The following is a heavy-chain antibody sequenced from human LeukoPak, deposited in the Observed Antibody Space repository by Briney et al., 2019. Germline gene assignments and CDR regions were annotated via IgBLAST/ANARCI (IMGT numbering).Heavy chain of an antibody. V-gene: IGHV4-59*01. Sequence: PSETLSLTCTVSGVSISSYYWSWIRQSPGKGLEWIGYIFYSGSTNYNPSLKSRVAISVDTSKNQFSLKLSAATAADTAVYYCARVVLPPGGAFDIWGQGTMVTVSS. CDR3: ARVVLPPGGAFDI. D-gene: IGHD6-13*01. CDR1: GVSISSYY. CDR2: IFYSGST. J-gene: IGHJ3*02.